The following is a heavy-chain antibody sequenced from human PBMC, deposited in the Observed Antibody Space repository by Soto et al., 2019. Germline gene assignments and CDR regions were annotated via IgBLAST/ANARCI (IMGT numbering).Heavy chain of an antibody. CDR2: IYSGGST. Sequence: PGGSLILSCAASGFTVSSNYMSWVRQAPGKGLEWVSVIYSGGSTYYADSVKGRFTISRDNSKNTLYLQMNSLRAEDTAVYYCASGHSSSWYFDYWGQGTLVTVSS. D-gene: IGHD6-13*01. CDR1: GFTVSSNY. J-gene: IGHJ4*02. V-gene: IGHV3-66*01. CDR3: ASGHSSSWYFDY.